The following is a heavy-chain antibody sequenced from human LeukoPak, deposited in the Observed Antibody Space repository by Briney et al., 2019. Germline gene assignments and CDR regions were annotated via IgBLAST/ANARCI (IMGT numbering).Heavy chain of an antibody. V-gene: IGHV3-23*01. J-gene: IGHJ4*02. CDR3: AKGGGEAIFGVVIEDY. Sequence: GGSLRLSCAASGFTFSSYAMSWVRQAPGKGLEWVSAISGSGGSTYYADSVKGRFTIPRDNSKNTLYLQMNSLRAEDTAVYYCAKGGGEAIFGVVIEDYWGQGTLVTVSS. D-gene: IGHD3-3*01. CDR1: GFTFSSYA. CDR2: ISGSGGST.